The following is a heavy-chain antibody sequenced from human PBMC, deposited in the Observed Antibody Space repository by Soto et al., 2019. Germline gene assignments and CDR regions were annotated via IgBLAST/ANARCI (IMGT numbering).Heavy chain of an antibody. J-gene: IGHJ4*02. Sequence: GGSLRLSCAASGFTFSSYDMHWVRQATGKGLEWVSAIGTAGDTYYPGSVKGRFAISRDNSKNMLYLQMNSLRPEDTAVYYCATGVDAAKDGYWGQGTLVTVSS. CDR1: GFTFSSYD. CDR2: IGTAGDT. CDR3: ATGVDAAKDGY. D-gene: IGHD5-18*01. V-gene: IGHV3-13*04.